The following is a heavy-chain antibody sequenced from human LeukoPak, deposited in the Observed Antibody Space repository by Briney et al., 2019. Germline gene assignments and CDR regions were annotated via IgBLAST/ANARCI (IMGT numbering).Heavy chain of an antibody. J-gene: IGHJ6*03. CDR1: GFMFSRLG. CDR2: IWHDGSVE. Sequence: GRSLRLSCTASGFMFSRLGMQWVRQAPGEGLEWVAMIWHDGSVEEYADSVKGRFTISRDNHQNTLYLQMNSLRDDDTAVYYCAKGGDQFRGYLDAWGKGTTVTVSS. V-gene: IGHV3-33*06. D-gene: IGHD3-16*01. CDR3: AKGGDQFRGYLDA.